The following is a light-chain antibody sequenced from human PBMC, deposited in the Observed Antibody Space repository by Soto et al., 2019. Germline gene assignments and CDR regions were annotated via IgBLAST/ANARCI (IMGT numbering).Light chain of an antibody. CDR2: WAS. Sequence: DIVMTQSPDSLAVSLGERATINCKSSQSVLYSSNNKNYLAWYQQKPGQPPKLLIYWASTRESGVPDRFSSSWSGTDFTLTSSSLQAEDVSVYYCQQYDSTPRTFGQGTKVEIK. CDR3: QQYDSTPRT. V-gene: IGKV4-1*01. J-gene: IGKJ1*01. CDR1: QSVLYSSNNKNY.